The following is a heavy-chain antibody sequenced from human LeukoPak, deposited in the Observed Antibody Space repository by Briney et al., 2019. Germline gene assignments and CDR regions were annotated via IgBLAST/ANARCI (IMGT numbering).Heavy chain of an antibody. CDR1: GFSLSTSGVG. J-gene: IGHJ3*02. D-gene: IGHD4-17*01. CDR3: ARTPCGDYVRGDAFDI. Sequence: SGPTLVKPTQTLTLTCTFSGFSLSTSGVGVGWIRQPPGKALEWLALVYWDDDKRYSPSLKSRLTITKDISKNQVVLTMTNMDPVDTATYYCARTPCGDYVRGDAFDIWGQGTMVTVSS. V-gene: IGHV2-5*02. CDR2: VYWDDDK.